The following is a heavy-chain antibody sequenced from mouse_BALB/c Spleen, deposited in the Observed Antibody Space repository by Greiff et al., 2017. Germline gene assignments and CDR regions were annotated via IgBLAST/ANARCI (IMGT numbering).Heavy chain of an antibody. CDR2: IDPSDSYT. CDR1: GYTFTSYW. V-gene: IGHV1-69*02. D-gene: IGHD2-4*01. Sequence: QVQLQQPGAELVKPGASVKLSCKASGYTFTSYWMHWVKQRPGQGLEWIGEIDPSDSYTNYNQKFKGKATLTVDKSSSTAYMQLSSLTSEDSAVYYCARGNYDYAWFAYWGQGTLVTVSA. J-gene: IGHJ3*01. CDR3: ARGNYDYAWFAY.